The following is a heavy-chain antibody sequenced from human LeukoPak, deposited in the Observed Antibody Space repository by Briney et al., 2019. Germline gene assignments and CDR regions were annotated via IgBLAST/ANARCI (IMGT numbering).Heavy chain of an antibody. J-gene: IGHJ4*02. CDR1: GYRFPSYW. CDR2: IDPIDSYT. D-gene: IGHD5-18*01. V-gene: IGHV5-10-1*01. Sequence: GESLKTPFKAPGYRFPSYWITWVRQIPGKGLEWMGGIDPIDSYTTYSPSFQAHVTISADKSIATVYLQWSSLKASDTAMCYCARARVDTAMADFDYWGQGTLVTVSS. CDR3: ARARVDTAMADFDY.